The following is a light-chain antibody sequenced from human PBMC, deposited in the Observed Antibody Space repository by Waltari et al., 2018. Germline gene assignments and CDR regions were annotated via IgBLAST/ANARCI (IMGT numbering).Light chain of an antibody. CDR2: KAS. Sequence: DIQMTQSPSTLSASVGDRVTIPCRASQTISSWLAWCQQTPGKPPKLLIYKASSLESGVPSTFSGSGSGTEFTLTISSLQPDDFATYYCQQYDSYPFTFGPGTRVDIK. CDR1: QTISSW. V-gene: IGKV1-5*03. J-gene: IGKJ3*01. CDR3: QQYDSYPFT.